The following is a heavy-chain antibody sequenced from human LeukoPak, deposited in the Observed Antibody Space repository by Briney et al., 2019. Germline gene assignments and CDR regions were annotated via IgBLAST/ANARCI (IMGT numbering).Heavy chain of an antibody. Sequence: SETLSLTCAVYGGSFSGYYWSWIRQPPGKGLEWIGEINHSGSTNYNPSLKSRVTISVNTSKNQFSLKLSSVTAADTAVYYCARAPMGYCSGGSCFGMDVWGQGTTVTVSS. D-gene: IGHD2-15*01. CDR3: ARAPMGYCSGGSCFGMDV. J-gene: IGHJ6*02. CDR2: INHSGST. CDR1: GGSFSGYY. V-gene: IGHV4-34*01.